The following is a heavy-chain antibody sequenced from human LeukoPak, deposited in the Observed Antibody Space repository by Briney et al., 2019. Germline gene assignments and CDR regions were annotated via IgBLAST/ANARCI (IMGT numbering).Heavy chain of an antibody. CDR3: ARGGSGWLPFDY. J-gene: IGHJ4*02. CDR1: GYTLTSYD. Sequence: ASVKVSCKASGYTLTSYDINWVRQATGQGLEWMGWMNPNSGNTGYAQKFQGRVTMTRNTSISTAYMELSSLRSEDTAVYYCARGGSGWLPFDYWGQGTLVTVSS. D-gene: IGHD6-19*01. CDR2: MNPNSGNT. V-gene: IGHV1-8*01.